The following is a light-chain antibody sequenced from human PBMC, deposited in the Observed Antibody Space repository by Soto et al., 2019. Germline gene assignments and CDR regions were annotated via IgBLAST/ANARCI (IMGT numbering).Light chain of an antibody. Sequence: QAVVTQPPSVSGAPGQRITSSCTGSRSNIGADYAVHWYQQLPGAAPKLLIYANTNRPSGVPDRFSGSKSGTSASLAITGLQTEDEADYYCQSYDSGLSAVVFGGGTKLTVL. CDR1: RSNIGADYA. CDR2: ANT. CDR3: QSYDSGLSAVV. V-gene: IGLV1-40*01. J-gene: IGLJ2*01.